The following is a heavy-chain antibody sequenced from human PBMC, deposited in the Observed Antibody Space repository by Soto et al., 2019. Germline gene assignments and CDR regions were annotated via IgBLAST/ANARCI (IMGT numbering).Heavy chain of an antibody. D-gene: IGHD1-1*01. CDR2: IYHSGST. V-gene: IGHV4-4*02. CDR1: GGSISSSNW. Sequence: SETLSLTCAVSGGSISSSNWWSWVRQPPGKGLEWIGEIYHSGSTNYNPSLKSRVTISVDKSKNQFSLKLSSVTAADTALYYCARDWNHPLGYYYGMDVWGKGTTVTVSS. J-gene: IGHJ6*04. CDR3: ARDWNHPLGYYYGMDV.